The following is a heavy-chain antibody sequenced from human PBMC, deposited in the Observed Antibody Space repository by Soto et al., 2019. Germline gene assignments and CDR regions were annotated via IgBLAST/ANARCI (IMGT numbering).Heavy chain of an antibody. J-gene: IGHJ4*02. CDR2: IFSSGST. Sequence: SSDTLSLTCTVSGDSVSRDNDYWTWIRQPPGKGLEWIGYIFSSGSTHYNPSLKSRVTIALDTSNNQFSLKLTSVTAADTAVYYCARDIRGYSRAFDYWGQGTLATVSS. CDR1: GDSVSRDNDY. CDR3: ARDIRGYSRAFDY. V-gene: IGHV4-61*01. D-gene: IGHD5-18*01.